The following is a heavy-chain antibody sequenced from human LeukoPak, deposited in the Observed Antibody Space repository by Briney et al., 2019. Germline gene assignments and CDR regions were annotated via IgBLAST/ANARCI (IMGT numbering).Heavy chain of an antibody. J-gene: IGHJ4*02. CDR3: ARGSLSDILTGRTGDFDY. Sequence: ASVKVSCKASGYSFTTYYMHWVRQAPGQGLEWMGIINPSGGSTSYAQKFQGRVTMTRDMSTSTVYMELSSLRSEDTAVYYCARGSLSDILTGRTGDFDYWGQGTLVTVSS. CDR2: INPSGGST. D-gene: IGHD3-9*01. CDR1: GYSFTTYY. V-gene: IGHV1-46*01.